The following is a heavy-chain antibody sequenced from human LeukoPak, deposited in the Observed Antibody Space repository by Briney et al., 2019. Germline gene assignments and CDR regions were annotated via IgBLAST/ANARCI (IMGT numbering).Heavy chain of an antibody. CDR1: GGSFSGYY. CDR2: INHGGGT. CDR3: ARGQYRRDY. Sequence: PSETLSLTCAVYGGSFSGYYWSWLRQPPGKGLEWIAEINHGGGTYYNPSLKSRVTISVDTSKNQFSLILSSVTAADTAVYYCARGQYRRDYWGQGTLVTVSA. V-gene: IGHV4-34*01. J-gene: IGHJ4*02. D-gene: IGHD5-18*01.